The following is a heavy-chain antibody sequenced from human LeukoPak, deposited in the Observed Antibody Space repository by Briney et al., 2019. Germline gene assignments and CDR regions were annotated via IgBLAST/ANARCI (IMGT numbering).Heavy chain of an antibody. CDR3: AKFPSRTRVDY. D-gene: IGHD2-2*01. CDR1: GFTFSSYA. CDR2: ITGSGGST. V-gene: IGHV3-23*01. J-gene: IGHJ4*02. Sequence: HPGGSLRLSCAASGFTFSSYAMSWVRQAPGKGLEWVSSITGSGGSTYYADSVKGRFTISRDNSKNTLYLQMNSLRAEDTAVYYCAKFPSRTRVDYWGQGTLVTVSS.